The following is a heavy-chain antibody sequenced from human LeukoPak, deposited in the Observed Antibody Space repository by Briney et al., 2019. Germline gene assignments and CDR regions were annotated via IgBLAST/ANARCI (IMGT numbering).Heavy chain of an antibody. V-gene: IGHV4-59*06. CDR1: GGSFSNHY. J-gene: IGHJ4*02. Sequence: SETLSLTCTVSGGSFSNHYWSWIRQHPGKGLEWIGCVYYSGSTYFNPSLKSRVTISVDTSKNQFSLNLSSVTAADTAVYYCARGRDAYKVGYWGQGTLVTVSS. CDR3: ARGRDAYKVGY. D-gene: IGHD5-24*01. CDR2: VYYSGST.